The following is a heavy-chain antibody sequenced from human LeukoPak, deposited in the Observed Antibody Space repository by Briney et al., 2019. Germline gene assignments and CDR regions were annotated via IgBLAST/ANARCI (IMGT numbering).Heavy chain of an antibody. CDR1: RLTFTSYE. CDR3: ARGLGTYDSSELTWPMISF. J-gene: IGHJ4*02. V-gene: IGHV1-8*01. CDR2: MNPDIGEG. Sequence: ASVKVSCKVSRLTFTSYEINCVRQATGPGRKCLGWMNPDIGEGAYAQKFQGRLTLTRITSINTAYMELSSLISEDTAVYCCARGLGTYDSSELTWPMISFWGQGGLVSVRS. D-gene: IGHD3-22*01.